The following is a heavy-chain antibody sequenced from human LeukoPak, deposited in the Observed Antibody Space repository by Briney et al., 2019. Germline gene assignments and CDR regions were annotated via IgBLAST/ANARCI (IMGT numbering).Heavy chain of an antibody. D-gene: IGHD2-21*01. CDR1: GFTFSSYA. J-gene: IGHJ1*01. CDR2: ISYDGSNK. CDR3: ARGQVVIAHGEYFQH. Sequence: PGRSLRLSCAASGFTFSSYAMHWVRQAPGKGLEWVAVISYDGSNKYYADSVKGRFTISRDNSKNTLYLQMNSLRAEDTAVYYCARGQVVIAHGEYFQHWGQGTLVTVSS. V-gene: IGHV3-30-3*01.